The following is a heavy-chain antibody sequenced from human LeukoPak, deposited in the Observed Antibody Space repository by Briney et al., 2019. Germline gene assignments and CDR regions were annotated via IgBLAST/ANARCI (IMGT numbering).Heavy chain of an antibody. D-gene: IGHD1-7*01. V-gene: IGHV4-30-4*08. Sequence: SETLSPTCTVSGGSISSGDYYWSWIRQPPGKGLEWIGYIYYSGSTYYNPSLKSRVTISVDTSKNQFSLKLSSVTAADTAVYYCARERITGTTDYWGQGTLVTVSS. J-gene: IGHJ4*02. CDR1: GGSISSGDYY. CDR3: ARERITGTTDY. CDR2: IYYSGST.